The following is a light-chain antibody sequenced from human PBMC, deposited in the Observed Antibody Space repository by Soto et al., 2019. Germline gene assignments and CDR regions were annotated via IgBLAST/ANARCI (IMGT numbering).Light chain of an antibody. V-gene: IGKV3-20*01. CDR1: QSVSSNN. Sequence: ETVLTQSPGTLSLSPGERATLSCRASQSVSSNNLAWYQQKPGQAPRLLLYGASTRATGIPDRFSGSGSGKDFTLTVSRLEPDDFAVYYCQQYGSSPSWTFGQGTKVEIK. CDR2: GAS. CDR3: QQYGSSPSWT. J-gene: IGKJ1*01.